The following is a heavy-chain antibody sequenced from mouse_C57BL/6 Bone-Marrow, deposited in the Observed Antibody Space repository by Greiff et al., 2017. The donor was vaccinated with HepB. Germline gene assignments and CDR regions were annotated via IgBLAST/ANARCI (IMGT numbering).Heavy chain of an antibody. D-gene: IGHD3-2*02. CDR2: IYPGSGST. CDR3: AREEERKTAQATEFDY. V-gene: IGHV1-55*01. CDR1: GYTFTSYW. Sequence: QVQLQQPGAELVKPGASVKMSCKASGYTFTSYWITWVKQRPGQGLEWIGDIYPGSGSTNYNEKFKSKATLTVDTSSSTAYMQLSSLTSEDSAVYYCAREEERKTAQATEFDYWGQGTTLTVSS. J-gene: IGHJ2*01.